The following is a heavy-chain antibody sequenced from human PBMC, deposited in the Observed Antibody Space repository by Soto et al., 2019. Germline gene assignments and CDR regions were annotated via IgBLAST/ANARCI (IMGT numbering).Heavy chain of an antibody. J-gene: IGHJ4*02. CDR3: ATFISTCLLYHHFDC. CDR1: GFTFSSYW. V-gene: IGHV3-7*01. D-gene: IGHD2-8*01. CDR2: IKQDGSET. Sequence: EVQLLESGGGFVQPGGSLRLSCAASGFTFSSYWMSWVRQAPGKGLEWVANIKQDGSETDYVDSVKGRFTISRDNAKNSLYVQMINLRAEDTAVYYCATFISTCLLYHHFDCWGQGTLVNVYS.